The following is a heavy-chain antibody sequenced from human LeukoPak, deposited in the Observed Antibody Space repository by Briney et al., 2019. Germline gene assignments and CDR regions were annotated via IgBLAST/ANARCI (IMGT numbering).Heavy chain of an antibody. CDR1: GYTFTGYY. J-gene: IGHJ4*02. CDR3: ASNGQETVAGPRSPSDFDY. CDR2: INPNSGGT. Sequence: GASVKVSCKASGYTFTGYYMHWARQAPGQGLEWMGWINPNSGGTNYAQKFQGRVTMTRDTSISTAYMELSRLRSDDTAVYYCASNGQETVAGPRSPSDFDYWGQGTLVTVSS. V-gene: IGHV1-2*02. D-gene: IGHD6-19*01.